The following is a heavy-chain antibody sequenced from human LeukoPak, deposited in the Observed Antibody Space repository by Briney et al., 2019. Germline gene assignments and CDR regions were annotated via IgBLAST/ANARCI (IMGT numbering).Heavy chain of an antibody. D-gene: IGHD5-18*01. CDR2: ISNDGSKK. CDR3: AKDRYSYAFEYSDS. J-gene: IGHJ4*02. CDR1: GITFSSYG. V-gene: IGHV3-30*18. Sequence: PGGSLRLSCAASGITFSSYGMHWVRQAPGKGLEWVAVISNDGSKKYYANSVEGRFTISRDNSKNTLSLQVSSLRAEDTAVYYCAKDRYSYAFEYSDSWGQGTLVTVSS.